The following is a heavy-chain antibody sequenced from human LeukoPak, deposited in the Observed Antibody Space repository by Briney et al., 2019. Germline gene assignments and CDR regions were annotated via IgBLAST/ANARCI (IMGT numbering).Heavy chain of an antibody. CDR1: GGSISSYY. CDR3: ARAFLVGYSPEEYFFDY. J-gene: IGHJ4*02. D-gene: IGHD2-15*01. V-gene: IGHV4-59*12. Sequence: SETLSLTCTVSGGSISSYYWSWIRQPPGKGLEWIGYIYDSGSTNYNPSLKSRVTISVDKSKNQFSLKLNSVTAADTAVYYCARAFLVGYSPEEYFFDYWGQGTLVTVSS. CDR2: IYDSGST.